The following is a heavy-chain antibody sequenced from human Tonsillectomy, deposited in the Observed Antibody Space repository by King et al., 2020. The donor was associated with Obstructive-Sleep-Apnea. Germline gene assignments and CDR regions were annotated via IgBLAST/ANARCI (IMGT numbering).Heavy chain of an antibody. CDR1: GASISSGLYF. V-gene: IGHV4-31*03. Sequence: VQLQESGPGLVKPSQTLSLTCSVSGASISSGLYFWSWIRQHPGKGLEWVGDIYYSGSTYYNPSLKSRVTILVDTSENQFSLKLSSVTAADTAVYYCAGATHWGRYSPRQYDFWGQGALVTVSS. CDR2: IYYSGST. J-gene: IGHJ4*02. CDR3: AGATHWGRYSPRQYDF. D-gene: IGHD1-26*01.